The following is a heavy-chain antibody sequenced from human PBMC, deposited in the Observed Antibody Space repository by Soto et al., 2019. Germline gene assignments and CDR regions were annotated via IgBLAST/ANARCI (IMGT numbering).Heavy chain of an antibody. CDR2: ISYDGSNK. CDR1: GFTFSSYA. D-gene: IGHD6-19*01. V-gene: IGHV3-30-3*01. Sequence: PGGSLRLSCAASGFTFSSYAMHWVRQAPGKGLEWVAVISYDGSNKYYADSVKGRFTISRDNSKNTLYLQMNSLRAEDTAVYYCALSGLVLGYFDYWGQGTLVTVS. J-gene: IGHJ4*02. CDR3: ALSGLVLGYFDY.